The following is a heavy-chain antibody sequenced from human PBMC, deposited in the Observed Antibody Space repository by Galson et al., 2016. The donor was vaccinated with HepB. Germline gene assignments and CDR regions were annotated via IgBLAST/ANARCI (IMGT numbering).Heavy chain of an antibody. D-gene: IGHD2-15*01. J-gene: IGHJ4*02. CDR1: GFTFSNYA. CDR3: AKGHVVVVAGRSYYFDY. Sequence: LRLSCAASGFTFSNYAMSWARQAPGKGLEWVSAISGSGGSTYYADSVKGRFTISRDNSKNTLYLQMNSLRAEDTAVYYCAKGHVVVVAGRSYYFDYWGQGTLVTVSS. CDR2: ISGSGGST. V-gene: IGHV3-23*01.